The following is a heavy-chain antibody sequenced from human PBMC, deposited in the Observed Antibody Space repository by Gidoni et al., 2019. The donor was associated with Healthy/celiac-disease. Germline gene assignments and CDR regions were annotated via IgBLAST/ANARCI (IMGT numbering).Heavy chain of an antibody. CDR2: IRSKAYGGTT. J-gene: IGHJ4*02. D-gene: IGHD3-3*01. V-gene: IGHV3-49*03. CDR3: TRVGFWSGYLD. CDR1: GFTFGEYA. Sequence: EVQLVASGGGLVQPGRSLRLSCTASGFTFGEYAMSWFRQAPGKGLEWVGFIRSKAYGGTTEYAASVKGRFTISRDDSKSIAYLQMNSLKTEDTAVYYCTRVGFWSGYLDWGQGTLVTVSS.